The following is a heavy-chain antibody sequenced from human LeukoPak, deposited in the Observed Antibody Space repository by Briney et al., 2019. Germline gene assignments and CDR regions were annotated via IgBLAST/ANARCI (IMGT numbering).Heavy chain of an antibody. D-gene: IGHD2-21*01. Sequence: GGSLRLSCAASGFTISSYSMNWVRQAPGKGLEWVSSISSSSSYIYYADSVKGRFTISRDNAKNSLYLQMNSLRAKGTAVYYCARGYCGGDCFDYWGQGTLVTVSS. CDR1: GFTISSYS. V-gene: IGHV3-21*01. J-gene: IGHJ4*02. CDR2: ISSSSSYI. CDR3: ARGYCGGDCFDY.